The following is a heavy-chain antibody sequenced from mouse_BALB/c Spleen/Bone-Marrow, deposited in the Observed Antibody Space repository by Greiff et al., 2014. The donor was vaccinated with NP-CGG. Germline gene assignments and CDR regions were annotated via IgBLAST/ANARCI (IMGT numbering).Heavy chain of an antibody. J-gene: IGHJ4*01. V-gene: IGHV1-9*01. D-gene: IGHD1-1*01. CDR1: GYTFSSYW. Sequence: QVQLQQSRAELMKPGASVKISCKATGYTFSSYWIEWVKQRPGHGLEWIGEILPGRGSTNYNEKFKGKATFTSDTSSNTAYMQLSSLTSEDSAVYYCARWDTTAMDYWGQGTSVTVSS. CDR2: ILPGRGST. CDR3: ARWDTTAMDY.